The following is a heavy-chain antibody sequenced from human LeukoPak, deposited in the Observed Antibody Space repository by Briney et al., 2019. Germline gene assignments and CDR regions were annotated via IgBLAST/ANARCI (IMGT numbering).Heavy chain of an antibody. D-gene: IGHD6-6*01. CDR3: ARGVVPSSSSQSIQDYYYMDV. V-gene: IGHV1-2*02. J-gene: IGHJ6*03. CDR2: INPNSGGT. Sequence: HGASVKVSCKASGYTFTSYDINWVRQATGQGLEWMGWINPNSGGTNYAQKFQGRVTMTRDTSISTAYMELSRLRSDDTAVYYCARGVVPSSSSQSIQDYYYMDVWGKGTTVTVSS. CDR1: GYTFTSYD.